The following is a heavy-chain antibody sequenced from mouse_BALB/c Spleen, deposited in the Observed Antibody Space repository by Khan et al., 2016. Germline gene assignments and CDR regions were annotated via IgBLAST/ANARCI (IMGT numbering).Heavy chain of an antibody. J-gene: IGHJ2*01. CDR1: GYSITSDYA. D-gene: IGHD1-1*01. CDR2: ISYSGST. Sequence: EVQLQESGPGLVKPSQSLSLTCTVSGYSITSDYAWNWIRQFPGNKLEWMGYISYSGSTSYNPSLKSRISITRDTSKNQFFLQLNSVTTEDTATYYCERGRSFDYWGQGTTLTVSS. CDR3: ERGRSFDY. V-gene: IGHV3-2*02.